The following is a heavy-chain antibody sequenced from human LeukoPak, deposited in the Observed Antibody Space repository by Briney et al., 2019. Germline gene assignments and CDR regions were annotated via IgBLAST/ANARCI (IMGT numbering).Heavy chain of an antibody. V-gene: IGHV3-7*01. Sequence: GGSLRLSCAASGFTFSSYWMHWVRQVPGKGLEWVANIKQDGSEKYYVDSVKGRFTISRDNAKNSLYLQMSSLRVEDTAVCYCARRPYSTSWYYFDYWGQGTLVTVSS. CDR1: GFTFSSYW. CDR2: IKQDGSEK. CDR3: ARRPYSTSWYYFDY. J-gene: IGHJ4*02. D-gene: IGHD6-13*01.